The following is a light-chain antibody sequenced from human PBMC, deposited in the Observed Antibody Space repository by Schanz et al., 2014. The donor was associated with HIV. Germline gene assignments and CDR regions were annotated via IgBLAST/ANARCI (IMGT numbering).Light chain of an antibody. V-gene: IGLV2-8*01. CDR2: EVT. CDR3: SSYTGSNIVV. Sequence: QSALTQPPSASGAPGQSVNISCTGTSSDVGAFNFVSWDQQHPGKAPKLIIYEVTKRPSGVPDRFSGSKSGDTASLTVSGLQAEDEADYYCSSYTGSNIVVFGGGTKLTVL. J-gene: IGLJ2*01. CDR1: SSDVGAFNF.